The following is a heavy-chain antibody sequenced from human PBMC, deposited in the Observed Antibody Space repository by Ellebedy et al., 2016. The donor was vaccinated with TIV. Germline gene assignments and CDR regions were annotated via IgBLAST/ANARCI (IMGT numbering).Heavy chain of an antibody. D-gene: IGHD4-17*01. V-gene: IGHV1-2*04. CDR1: GYTFTDYY. CDR2: INPNSSGT. J-gene: IGHJ4*02. Sequence: AASVKVSCKASGYTFTDYYIHWVRQAPGQGLEWMGWINPNSSGTNYAQRFQGWVTITRDTSISTDYMELSRLRSDDTALYYCARDGAVTTVFDYWGQGTLVTVSS. CDR3: ARDGAVTTVFDY.